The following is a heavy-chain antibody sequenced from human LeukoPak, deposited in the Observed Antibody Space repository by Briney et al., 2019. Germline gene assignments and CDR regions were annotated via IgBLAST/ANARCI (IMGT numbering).Heavy chain of an antibody. D-gene: IGHD6-19*01. J-gene: IGHJ6*02. CDR1: GYTFTSYS. CDR2: ISTYSGNT. CDR3: ARVVTLGYTSGWYSHYGMDV. V-gene: IGHV1-18*01. Sequence: ASEKVSRKASGYTFTSYSINWGRQAPVHGREWMGWISTYSGNTNYTQNAPGGVTIPTDTLPSTAYMERRGLRSDDTLVYYCARVVTLGYTSGWYSHYGMDVWGQGTTVAVSS.